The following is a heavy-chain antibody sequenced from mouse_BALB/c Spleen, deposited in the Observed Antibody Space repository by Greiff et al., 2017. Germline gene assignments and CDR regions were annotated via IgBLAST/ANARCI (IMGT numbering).Heavy chain of an antibody. CDR1: GFSLTSYG. J-gene: IGHJ3*01. V-gene: IGHV2-9*02. Sequence: VQLKESGPGLVAPSQSLSITCTVSGFSLTSYGVHWVRQPPGKGLEWLGVIWAGGSTNYNSALMSRLSISKDNSKSQVFLKMNSLQTDDTAMYYCARDLITTWFAYWGQGTLVTVSA. CDR2: IWAGGST. D-gene: IGHD2-4*01. CDR3: ARDLITTWFAY.